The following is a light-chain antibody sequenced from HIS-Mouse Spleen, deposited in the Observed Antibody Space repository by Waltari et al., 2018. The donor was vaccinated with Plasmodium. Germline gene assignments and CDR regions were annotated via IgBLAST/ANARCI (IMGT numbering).Light chain of an antibody. CDR3: LQDYNYPYT. CDR2: AAS. J-gene: IGKJ2*01. CDR1: QGIRND. V-gene: IGKV1-6*01. Sequence: AIQMTQSPSSLSASVGDRVTITCRASQGIRNDLGWYQQKPGKAPKLLIYAASSLQSGVPSRFSGSGSGTDFTHTISSLQPEDFAIYYCLQDYNYPYTFGQGTKLEIK.